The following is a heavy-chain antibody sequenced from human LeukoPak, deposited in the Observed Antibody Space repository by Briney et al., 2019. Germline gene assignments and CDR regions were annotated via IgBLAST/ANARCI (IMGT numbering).Heavy chain of an antibody. V-gene: IGHV4-34*01. D-gene: IGHD1-26*01. Sequence: SETLSLTCAVYVGSFSGYYWSWIRQPPGKGLEWIGEINHSGSTNYNSSLKSRVTISVDTSKNQFSLKLNSVTAADTAVYYCARAPSGSYEDYWGQGTLVTVSS. CDR3: ARAPSGSYEDY. CDR1: VGSFSGYY. J-gene: IGHJ4*02. CDR2: INHSGST.